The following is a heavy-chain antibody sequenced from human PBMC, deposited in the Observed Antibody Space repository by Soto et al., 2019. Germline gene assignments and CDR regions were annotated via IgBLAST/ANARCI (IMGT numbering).Heavy chain of an antibody. CDR2: IFYDAST. V-gene: IGHV4-38-2*01. Sequence: TLSLTCDVSGEYISNGYFWAWIRQPPGKGLEWIGSIFYDASTYDNPSLKSRVTMSVDTSTNQFSLRLKSVTAADTAVYYCARLFGAISQFDPWGQGSLVTVSS. CDR1: GEYISNGYF. D-gene: IGHD3-10*02. CDR3: ARLFGAISQFDP. J-gene: IGHJ5*02.